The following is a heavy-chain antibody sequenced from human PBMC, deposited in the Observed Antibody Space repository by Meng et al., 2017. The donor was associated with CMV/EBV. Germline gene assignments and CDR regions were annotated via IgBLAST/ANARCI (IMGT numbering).Heavy chain of an antibody. J-gene: IGHJ5*02. CDR1: GYTFTSHG. Sequence: ASVKVSCKASGYTFTSHGISWVRQAPGQGLEWMGWISAYNGNTNYAQKLQGRVTMTTDTSTSTAYMELRSLRSDDTAVYYCARVVLWELHYNWFDPWGQGTLVTVSS. D-gene: IGHD1-26*01. CDR3: ARVVLWELHYNWFDP. CDR2: ISAYNGNT. V-gene: IGHV1-18*01.